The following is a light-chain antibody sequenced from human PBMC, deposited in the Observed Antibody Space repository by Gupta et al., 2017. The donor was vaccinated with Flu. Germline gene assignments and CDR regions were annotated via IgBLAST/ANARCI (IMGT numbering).Light chain of an antibody. V-gene: IGLV2-8*01. CDR2: EVS. CDR1: SSDVGGYNY. CDR3: SSYAGSNSVV. Sequence: QSALTQPPSASGSPVQSVTTSCTGTSSDVGGYNYVSWYQQHPGKAPKLMIYEVSKRPSGVPDRFSGSKSGNTASLTVSGLQAEDEADYYCSSYAGSNSVVFGGGTKLTVL. J-gene: IGLJ2*01.